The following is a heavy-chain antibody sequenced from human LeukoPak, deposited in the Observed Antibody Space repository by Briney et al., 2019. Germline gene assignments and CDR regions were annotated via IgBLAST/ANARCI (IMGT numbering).Heavy chain of an antibody. CDR3: ARGDFGETNTAFDV. Sequence: GASVKGSCKTSGYTFTDYDVHWVRQAPGQGLEWMGWINPNSASTNYAQRLQGRVTFTRDTSLSIAYMELSSLTSEDAAVYFCARGDFGETNTAFDVWGQGTLVAVSS. J-gene: IGHJ3*01. D-gene: IGHD4-17*01. CDR2: INPNSAST. V-gene: IGHV1-8*03. CDR1: GYTFTDYD.